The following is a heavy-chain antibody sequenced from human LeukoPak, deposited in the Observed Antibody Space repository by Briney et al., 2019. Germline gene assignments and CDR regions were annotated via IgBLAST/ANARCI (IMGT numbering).Heavy chain of an antibody. D-gene: IGHD1-1*01. V-gene: IGHV1-18*01. J-gene: IGHJ4*02. CDR1: GRTFSSYA. Sequence: ASVKLSCKASGRTFSSYAISWVRQAPGQGLEWMGWISAYSGNTNYAQKFQGRVTMTTDTSTSTAYMELRSLRSDDTAVYYCARDLSTGTIDYWGQGTLVTVSS. CDR2: ISAYSGNT. CDR3: ARDLSTGTIDY.